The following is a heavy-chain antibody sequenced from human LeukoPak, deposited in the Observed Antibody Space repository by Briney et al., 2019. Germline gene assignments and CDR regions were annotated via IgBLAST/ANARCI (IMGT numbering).Heavy chain of an antibody. V-gene: IGHV3-23*01. Sequence: GGSLRLSCAASGLTFSTYVMSWVRQAPGKGLEWVSSISGGGGTIFYTDSVKGRFSTSRDNFKNTLYLQMNSLRAEDTAVYYCAGRVAFDPWGQGTLVTVSS. CDR2: ISGGGGTI. CDR3: AGRVAFDP. J-gene: IGHJ5*02. CDR1: GLTFSTYV.